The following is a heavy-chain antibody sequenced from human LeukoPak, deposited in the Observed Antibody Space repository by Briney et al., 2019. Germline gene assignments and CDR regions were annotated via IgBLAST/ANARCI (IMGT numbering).Heavy chain of an antibody. D-gene: IGHD3-22*01. CDR1: GFTFSSYA. CDR3: ARSYHHRRPDSSGYYLEHFDY. CDR2: ISYDGSNK. Sequence: GGSLRLSCAASGFTFSSYAMHWVRQAPGKGLEWVAVISYDGSNKYYADSVKGRFTISRDNSKNTLYLQMNSLRAEDTAVYYCARSYHHRRPDSSGYYLEHFDYWGRGTLVTVSS. J-gene: IGHJ4*02. V-gene: IGHV3-30*04.